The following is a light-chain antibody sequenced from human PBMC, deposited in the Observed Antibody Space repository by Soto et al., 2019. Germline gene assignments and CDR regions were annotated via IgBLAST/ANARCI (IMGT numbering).Light chain of an antibody. CDR1: TSNIGSNT. V-gene: IGLV1-44*01. Sequence: QPVLTQSPSASGTPGQRVTISCSGSTSNIGSNTVNWYQHIPGTAPKLLIYNDDQRPSGVPDRFSGSTSGTSASLAISGLQSGDEAHYYCATWDDSLTAVVFGGGTKVTVL. CDR3: ATWDDSLTAVV. CDR2: NDD. J-gene: IGLJ2*01.